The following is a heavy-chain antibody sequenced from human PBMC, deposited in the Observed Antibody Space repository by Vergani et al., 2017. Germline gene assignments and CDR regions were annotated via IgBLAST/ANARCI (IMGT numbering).Heavy chain of an antibody. V-gene: IGHV4-61*02. D-gene: IGHD1-1*01. J-gene: IGHJ4*02. CDR3: AGARARYHFDY. CDR2: IYTSGST. Sequence: QVQLQESGPGLVKPSQTLSLTCTVSGSSISSGSYYWSWIRQPAGKGLEWIGRIYTSGSTNYNPSLKSRVTMSVDTSKNQFSLKLSSVTAADTAVYYCAGARARYHFDYWGQGTLVTVSS. CDR1: GSSISSGSYY.